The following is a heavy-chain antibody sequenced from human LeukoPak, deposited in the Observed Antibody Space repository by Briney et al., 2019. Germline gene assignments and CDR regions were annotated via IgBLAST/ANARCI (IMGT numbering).Heavy chain of an antibody. D-gene: IGHD4-17*01. CDR1: GGSLSSGSYY. V-gene: IGHV4-30-2*06. CDR3: ASSLNGDPGPRVRY. J-gene: IGHJ4*02. Sequence: SETLSLTCTVSGGSLSSGSYYWSRIRQSPGTGLEWIGYIYHSGSTYYNPSLKSRVTISVDRSKNQFSLKLSSVTAADTVVYYCASSLNGDPGPRVRYWGQGTLVTVSS. CDR2: IYHSGST.